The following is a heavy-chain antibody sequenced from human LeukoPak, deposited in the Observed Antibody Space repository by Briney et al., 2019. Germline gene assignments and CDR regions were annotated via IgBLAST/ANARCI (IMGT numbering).Heavy chain of an antibody. V-gene: IGHV3-48*03. CDR1: GFIFSSHA. Sequence: GGSLRLSCAASGFIFSSHAMNWVRQAPGKGLEWVSYISSSGSTIYYADSVKGRFTTSRDNAKNSLYLQMNSLRAEDTAVYYCAELGIPMIGGVWGKGTTVTVSS. J-gene: IGHJ6*04. CDR2: ISSSGSTI. CDR3: AELGIPMIGGV. D-gene: IGHD3-10*02.